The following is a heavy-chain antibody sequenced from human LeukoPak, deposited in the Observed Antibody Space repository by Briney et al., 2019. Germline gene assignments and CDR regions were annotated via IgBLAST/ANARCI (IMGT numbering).Heavy chain of an antibody. Sequence: PSETLSLTCAVYGGSLSGYYWSWIRQPPGKGLEWIGEINHSGSTHYNPSLKSRVTISVDTSKNQFSLKLSSVTAADTAVYYCARGETSRCSSTSCYRGFDYWGQGTLVTVSS. V-gene: IGHV4-34*01. CDR2: INHSGST. CDR1: GGSLSGYY. D-gene: IGHD2-2*02. J-gene: IGHJ4*02. CDR3: ARGETSRCSSTSCYRGFDY.